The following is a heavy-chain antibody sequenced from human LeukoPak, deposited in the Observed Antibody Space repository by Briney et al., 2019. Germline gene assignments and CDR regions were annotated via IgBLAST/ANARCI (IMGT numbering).Heavy chain of an antibody. D-gene: IGHD3-10*01. Sequence: AGGSLRLSCAASGFTFSSYGMHWVRQAPGKGLEWVAVISYDGSNKYYADSVKGRFTISRDNSKNTLYLQMNSLRAEDTAVYYCAKDLYVLCYYGSGSYFTSCYMDVWGKGTTVTVSS. J-gene: IGHJ6*03. CDR1: GFTFSSYG. CDR3: AKDLYVLCYYGSGSYFTSCYMDV. V-gene: IGHV3-30*18. CDR2: ISYDGSNK.